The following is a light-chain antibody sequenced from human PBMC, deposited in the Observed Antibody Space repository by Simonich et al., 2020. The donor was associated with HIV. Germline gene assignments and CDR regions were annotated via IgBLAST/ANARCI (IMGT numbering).Light chain of an antibody. CDR3: QAWDSSTENLV. CDR2: EDF. V-gene: IGLV3-1*01. J-gene: IGLJ2*01. Sequence: SYELTQPPSVSVSPGQTASITCSGDKLGDKYACWYQQTPGQSPVLVIYEDFKRPSGIPERFSGSNSGNTATLTISWTQAMDEADYYCQAWDSSTENLVFGGGTKLTVL. CDR1: KLGDKY.